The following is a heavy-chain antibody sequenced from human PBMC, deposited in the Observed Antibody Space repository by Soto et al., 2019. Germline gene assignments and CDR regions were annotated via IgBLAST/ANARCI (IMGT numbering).Heavy chain of an antibody. J-gene: IGHJ4*02. CDR1: GGPFPNGGYY. Sequence: PSETLSLTCTVSGGPFPNGGYYWSWISQEPGKGLEWIGYTHYSGDTSYNPSLRSRVTISTDTSKTQFSLRLRSVTSADTAVYYCARGDSQVSSVFDYWGQGILVTVSS. CDR3: ARGDSQVSSVFDY. V-gene: IGHV4-31*03. D-gene: IGHD3-16*01. CDR2: THYSGDT.